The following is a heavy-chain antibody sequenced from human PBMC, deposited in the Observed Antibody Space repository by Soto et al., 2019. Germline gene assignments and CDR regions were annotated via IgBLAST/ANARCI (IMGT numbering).Heavy chain of an antibody. D-gene: IGHD3-16*01. Sequence: QVQLVESGGGVVQPGRSLRLSCAASGFRFSDYGMHWVRQAPGKGLEWVAVISYDGSNKYHADSVKGRFTISRDNSTXTRDLQRNSLRAEDTAVYYCAPTSRVREITNWFDPWGQGTLVTVSA. CDR1: GFRFSDYG. CDR2: ISYDGSNK. V-gene: IGHV3-30*03. CDR3: APTSRVREITNWFDP. J-gene: IGHJ5*02.